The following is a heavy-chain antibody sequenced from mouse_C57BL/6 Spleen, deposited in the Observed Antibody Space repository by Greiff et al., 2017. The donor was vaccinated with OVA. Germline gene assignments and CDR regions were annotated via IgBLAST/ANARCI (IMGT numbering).Heavy chain of an antibody. CDR2: ISDGGSYT. J-gene: IGHJ2*01. CDR1: GFTFSSYA. Sequence: EVKLMESGGGLVKPGGSLKLSCAASGFTFSSYAMSWVRQTPEKRLEWVATISDGGSYTYYPDNVKGRFTISRDNAKNNLYLQMSHLKSEDTAMYYCARRSNLYYFDYWGQGTTLTVSS. CDR3: ARRSNLYYFDY. D-gene: IGHD2-5*01. V-gene: IGHV5-4*03.